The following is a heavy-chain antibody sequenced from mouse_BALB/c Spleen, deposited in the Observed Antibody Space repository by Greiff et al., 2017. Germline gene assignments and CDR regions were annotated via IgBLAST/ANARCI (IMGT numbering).Heavy chain of an antibody. J-gene: IGHJ4*01. Sequence: VQLQQSGAELARPGASVKLSCTASGYTFTSYWMQWVNQRPGQGLEWIGAIYPGDGDTRYTQKFKGKATLTADKSSSTAYMQLSSLASEDSAVYYCARDDCYYGYYAMDYWGQGTSVTVSS. CDR1: GYTFTSYW. CDR3: ARDDCYYGYYAMDY. D-gene: IGHD2-3*01. CDR2: IYPGDGDT. V-gene: IGHV1-87*01.